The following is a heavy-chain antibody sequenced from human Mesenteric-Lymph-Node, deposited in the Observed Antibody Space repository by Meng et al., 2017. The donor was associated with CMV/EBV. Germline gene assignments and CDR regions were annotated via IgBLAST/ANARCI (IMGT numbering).Heavy chain of an antibody. CDR2: IKSKTDGGTT. V-gene: IGHV3-15*01. CDR1: GFTFSDAW. D-gene: IGHD2-2*01. J-gene: IGHJ5*02. Sequence: GESLKISCAASGFTFSDAWLSWVRQAPGKGLEWVGRIKSKTDGGTTDYAAPVKGRFTISRDDSKNTLYLQMNSLKTEDTAVYYCTTMGGYCSTISCWRWLDPWGQGTLVTVSS. CDR3: TTMGGYCSTISCWRWLDP.